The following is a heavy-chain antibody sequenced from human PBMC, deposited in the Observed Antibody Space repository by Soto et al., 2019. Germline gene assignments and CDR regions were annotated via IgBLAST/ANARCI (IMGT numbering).Heavy chain of an antibody. CDR3: ARVTCSSTSCYDLVGPYYYYGMDL. CDR2: ISAYNGNT. D-gene: IGHD2-2*01. J-gene: IGHJ6*02. CDR1: GYTFTSYG. Sequence: ASVKVSCKASGYTFTSYGISWVRQAPGQGLEWMGWISAYNGNTNYAQKLQGRVTMTTDTSTSTAYMELRSLRSDDTAVYYCARVTCSSTSCYDLVGPYYYYGMDLRGQGTTVTVSS. V-gene: IGHV1-18*01.